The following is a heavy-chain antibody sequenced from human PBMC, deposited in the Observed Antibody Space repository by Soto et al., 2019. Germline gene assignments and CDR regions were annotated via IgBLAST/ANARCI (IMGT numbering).Heavy chain of an antibody. CDR1: GGSISSSSYY. CDR2: IYYSGST. CDR3: ARHWANYGDYVGSYYGMDV. J-gene: IGHJ6*02. D-gene: IGHD4-17*01. Sequence: PSETLSLTCTVSGGSISSSSYYWGWIRQPPGKGLEWIGSIYYSGSTYYNPSLKSRVTISVDTSKNQFSLKLSSVTAADTAVYYCARHWANYGDYVGSYYGMDVWGQGTTVTVSS. V-gene: IGHV4-39*01.